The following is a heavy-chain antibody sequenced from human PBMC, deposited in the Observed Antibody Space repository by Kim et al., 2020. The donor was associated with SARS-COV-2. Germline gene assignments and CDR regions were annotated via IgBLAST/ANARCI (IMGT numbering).Heavy chain of an antibody. D-gene: IGHD2-2*01. CDR3: AKPIVVVPAAMEGFDY. J-gene: IGHJ4*02. Sequence: VKGRFTISRDNSKNTLYLQMNSLRAEDTAVYYCAKPIVVVPAAMEGFDYWGQGTLVTVSS. V-gene: IGHV3-23*01.